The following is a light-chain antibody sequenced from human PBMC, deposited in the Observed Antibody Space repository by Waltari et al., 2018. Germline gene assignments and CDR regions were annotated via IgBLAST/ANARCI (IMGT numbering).Light chain of an antibody. Sequence: QSALTQPASVSGSPGQSITISCTGTSSDVGGYNYVSWYQQHPGKAPKLMMYEASNRPSGVSNLFSGAKSGNTASLTISGLQAEDEADYYCSSYTSSSTLVFGGGTKLTVL. CDR1: SSDVGGYNY. CDR2: EAS. V-gene: IGLV2-14*01. J-gene: IGLJ2*01. CDR3: SSYTSSSTLV.